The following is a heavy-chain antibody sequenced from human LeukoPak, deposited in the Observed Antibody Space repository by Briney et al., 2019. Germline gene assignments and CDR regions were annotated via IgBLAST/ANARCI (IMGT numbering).Heavy chain of an antibody. CDR3: AKDAQRGFDYSNSLDH. CDR1: GFTFSSYT. D-gene: IGHD4-11*01. Sequence: GGSLRLSCAASGFTFSSYTMSWVRQAPGKGLVWVSAISGSGGSTYYADSVKGRFTISRDNSRNSVYLQMNSLRAEDTAVYYCAKDAQRGFDYSNSLDHWGQGTRVTVSS. J-gene: IGHJ5*02. V-gene: IGHV3-23*01. CDR2: ISGSGGST.